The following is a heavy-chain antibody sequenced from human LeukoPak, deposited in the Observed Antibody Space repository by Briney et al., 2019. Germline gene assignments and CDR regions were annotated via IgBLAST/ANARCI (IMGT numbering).Heavy chain of an antibody. J-gene: IGHJ4*02. CDR3: ARDQASIAVGGVDY. CDR1: GYTFTSYY. D-gene: IGHD6-19*01. V-gene: IGHV1-46*01. Sequence: GSSVKVSCKPSGYTFTSYYMHWVRQAPGQEREGMGIINPSSGSKSYEQKFQGRVTMSSDTSTSAVYMELSSLRSEDTGVYYCARDQASIAVGGVDYWGQGTLVSVSS. CDR2: INPSSGSK.